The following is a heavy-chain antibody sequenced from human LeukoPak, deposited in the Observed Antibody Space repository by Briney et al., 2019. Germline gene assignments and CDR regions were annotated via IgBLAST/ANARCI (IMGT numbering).Heavy chain of an antibody. CDR1: GFTFSSYE. J-gene: IGHJ6*03. CDR2: ISSSGSTI. V-gene: IGHV3-48*03. Sequence: GGSLRLSCAASGFTFSSYEMNWVRQAPGKGLEWVSYISSSGSTIYYADSVKGRFTISRDNAKNSLYLQMNSLRAEDTAVYYCARDQYYYDSSGKYYMDVWGKGTTVTISS. D-gene: IGHD3-22*01. CDR3: ARDQYYYDSSGKYYMDV.